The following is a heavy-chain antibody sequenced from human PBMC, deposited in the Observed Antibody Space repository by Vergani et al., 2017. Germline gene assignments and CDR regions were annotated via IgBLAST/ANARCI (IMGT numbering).Heavy chain of an antibody. CDR3: ARSSRWLQFDYLDY. CDR2: IYYSGST. Sequence: QVQLQESGPGLVKPSETLSLTCTVSGGSISSYYWSWIRQPPGKGLEWIGYIYYSGSTNYNPSLKSRVTISVDTSKNQFSLKLSSVTAADTAVYYCARSSRWLQFDYLDYWGQGTLVTVSS. D-gene: IGHD5-24*01. V-gene: IGHV4-59*01. CDR1: GGSISSYY. J-gene: IGHJ4*02.